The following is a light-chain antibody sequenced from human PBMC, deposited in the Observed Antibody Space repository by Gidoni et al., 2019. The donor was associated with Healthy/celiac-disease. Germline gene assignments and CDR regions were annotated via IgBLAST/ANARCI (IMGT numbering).Light chain of an antibody. CDR3: QQRSNWTPALT. Sequence: EIVLTLSPAPLSLSPGERATLSCRASQSVSSYLAWYQQKPGQAPRLLIYDESNRATGIPARLRGSGTGTDLNLTISSIEPEDFEVYYCQQRSNWTPALTFGGGTKVEIK. CDR2: DES. CDR1: QSVSSY. J-gene: IGKJ4*01. V-gene: IGKV3-11*01.